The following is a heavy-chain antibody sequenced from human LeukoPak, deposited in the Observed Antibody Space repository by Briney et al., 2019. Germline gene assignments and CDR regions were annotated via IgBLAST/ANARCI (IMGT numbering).Heavy chain of an antibody. J-gene: IGHJ3*02. Sequence: GESLKISCKGSGHSFTNIWIGWVRQMPGKGLEWMGIIYPGDSDTNYSPSFQGQVTISADKSIGTAYLQWSSLKASDTAMYYCASAGSSSDYYYFSAFDIWGQGTMVTVSS. CDR3: ASAGSSSDYYYFSAFDI. D-gene: IGHD3-22*01. CDR1: GHSFTNIW. V-gene: IGHV5-51*01. CDR2: IYPGDSDT.